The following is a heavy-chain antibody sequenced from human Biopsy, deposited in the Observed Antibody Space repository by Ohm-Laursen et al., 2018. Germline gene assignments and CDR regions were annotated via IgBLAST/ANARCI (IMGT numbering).Heavy chain of an antibody. D-gene: IGHD4-23*01. CDR2: ISYTGYT. CDR3: ARGSNDFGGLYFPR. J-gene: IGHJ4*02. Sequence: GTLSLTCIVSGGSFPGHYWSWIRQPPGKGLEWIGHISYTGYTSYNASLKSRVTISVDTSRNHFSLRLSSLTAADTAVYYCARGSNDFGGLYFPRWGQGTLLTVSS. CDR1: GGSFPGHY. V-gene: IGHV4-59*11.